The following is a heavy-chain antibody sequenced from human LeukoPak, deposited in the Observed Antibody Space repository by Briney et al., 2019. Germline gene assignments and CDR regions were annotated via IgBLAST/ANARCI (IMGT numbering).Heavy chain of an antibody. D-gene: IGHD2-2*01. V-gene: IGHV4-34*01. J-gene: IGHJ4*02. Sequence: SETLSLTCAVYGGSFSGYYWSWIRQPPGKGLEWIGEINHSGSTNYNPSLKSRVTISVDTSKNQFSLKLSSVTAAGTAVYYCARAFPATYYFDYWGQGTLVTVSS. CDR3: ARAFPATYYFDY. CDR1: GGSFSGYY. CDR2: INHSGST.